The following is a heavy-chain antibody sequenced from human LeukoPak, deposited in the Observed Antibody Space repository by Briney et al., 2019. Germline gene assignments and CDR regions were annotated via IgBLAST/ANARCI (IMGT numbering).Heavy chain of an antibody. J-gene: IGHJ4*02. CDR2: IYHSGST. V-gene: IGHV4-4*02. CDR3: ARHIAAAGTRADY. CDR1: GGSISSSNW. Sequence: SETLSLTCAVSGGSISSSNWWSWVRQPPGKGLEWIGEIYHSGSTNYNPSLKSRVTISVDKSKNQFSLKLSSVTAADTAVYYCARHIAAAGTRADYWGQGTLVTVSS. D-gene: IGHD6-13*01.